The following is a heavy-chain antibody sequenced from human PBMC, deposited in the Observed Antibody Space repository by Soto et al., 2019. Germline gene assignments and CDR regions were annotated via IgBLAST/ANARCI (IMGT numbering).Heavy chain of an antibody. D-gene: IGHD2-21*02. V-gene: IGHV1-69*01. Sequence: QVQLVQSGAEVKKPGSSVKVSCKASGGTFSSYALSWVRQAPGQGLEWMGGIIPILGTANYAHKFQGRVTITAAESTSTAYIELSSLRSEATALYYCASSPCGCDCYLDYCGQGTLVTVSS. CDR2: IIPILGTA. CDR3: ASSPCGCDCYLDY. CDR1: GGTFSSYA. J-gene: IGHJ4*02.